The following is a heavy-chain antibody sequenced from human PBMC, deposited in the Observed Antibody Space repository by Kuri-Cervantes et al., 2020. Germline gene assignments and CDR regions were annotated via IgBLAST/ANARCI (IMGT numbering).Heavy chain of an antibody. D-gene: IGHD4-17*01. J-gene: IGHJ4*02. CDR2: IIPIFGTA. Sequence: SVKVSCKASGGTFSSYAISWVRQAPGQGLEWMGGIIPIFGTANYAQKFQGRVTITADESTSTAYMELSSLRSEDTAVYYCARDLFIYGDYFGWGQGTLVTVSS. V-gene: IGHV1-69*13. CDR3: ARDLFIYGDYFG. CDR1: GGTFSSYA.